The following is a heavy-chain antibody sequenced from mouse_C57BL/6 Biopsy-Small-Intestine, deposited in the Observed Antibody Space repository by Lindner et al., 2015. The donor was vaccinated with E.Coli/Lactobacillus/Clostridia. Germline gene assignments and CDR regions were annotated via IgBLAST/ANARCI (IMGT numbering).Heavy chain of an antibody. CDR2: ISAYNGNT. CDR3: ARDVSPHMVRGVIIYYYYGMDV. D-gene: IGHD1-1*01. V-gene: IGHV1-81*01. Sequence: SVKVSCKASGYTFTSYGISWVRQAPGQGLEWMGWISAYNGNTNYAQKLQGRVTMTTDTSTSTAYMELRSLRSDDTAVYYCARDVSPHMVRGVIIYYYYGMDVWGQGTTVTVSS. CDR1: GYTFTSYG. J-gene: IGHJ1*01.